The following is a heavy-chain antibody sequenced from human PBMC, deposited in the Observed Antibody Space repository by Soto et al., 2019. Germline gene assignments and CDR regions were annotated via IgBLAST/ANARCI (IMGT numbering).Heavy chain of an antibody. J-gene: IGHJ4*02. Sequence: GGSKSHRYRAAEFNISSYALSCIRPDPGKGLEWVSGISAGGCNTYTADSVKGRFTISRDNSKKTLYLQMDSLRAEDTAIYYCAKGSKPRGAYQSDYWGQGTQVTVSS. CDR3: AKGSKPRGAYQSDY. V-gene: IGHV3-23*01. D-gene: IGHD2-2*01. CDR1: EFNISSYA. CDR2: ISAGGCNT.